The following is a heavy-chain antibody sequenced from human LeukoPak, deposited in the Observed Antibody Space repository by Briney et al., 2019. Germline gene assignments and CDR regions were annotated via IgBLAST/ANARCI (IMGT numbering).Heavy chain of an antibody. J-gene: IGHJ4*02. Sequence: GASVKVSCKASGYTFTGYYMHWVRQAPGQGLEWMGWINPNSGGTNYAQKFQGRVTMTRDTSISTAYMELSRLRSDDTAVYYCAIIDPYSSSWYYFDCWGQGTLVTVSS. CDR3: AIIDPYSSSWYYFDC. D-gene: IGHD6-13*01. CDR1: GYTFTGYY. V-gene: IGHV1-2*02. CDR2: INPNSGGT.